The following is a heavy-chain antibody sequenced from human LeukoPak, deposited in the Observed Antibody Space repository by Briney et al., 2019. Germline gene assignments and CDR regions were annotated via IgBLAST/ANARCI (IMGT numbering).Heavy chain of an antibody. J-gene: IGHJ4*02. CDR3: ARDAVDTCDY. CDR2: ISSSSSYI. CDR1: GFTFSSYS. Sequence: GGSLRLSCAASGFTFSSYSMNWVRQAPGRGLDWVSSISSSSSYIYYADSVKGRFTISRDNAKNSLYLQMNSLRAEDTAVYYCARDAVDTCDYWAQGTLVTVSS. V-gene: IGHV3-21*01. D-gene: IGHD5-18*01.